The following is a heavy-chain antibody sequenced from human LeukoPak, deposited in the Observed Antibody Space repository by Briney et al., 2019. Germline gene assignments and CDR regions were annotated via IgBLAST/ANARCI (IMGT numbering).Heavy chain of an antibody. J-gene: IGHJ4*02. CDR3: ARGGALRVLRADRPGRFYFEY. V-gene: IGHV4-4*02. D-gene: IGHD6-6*01. CDR2: FYHNGST. CDR1: GGTLSRSKW. Sequence: SGALSLTFPVSGGTLSRSKWRGLVRPPPGKGLGGIGEFYHNGSTNNIPTLKGRAAIPLDKHMHEFSLKLSSLTAAVTAVYYCARGGALRVLRADRPGRFYFEYWGQRTLVTVSS.